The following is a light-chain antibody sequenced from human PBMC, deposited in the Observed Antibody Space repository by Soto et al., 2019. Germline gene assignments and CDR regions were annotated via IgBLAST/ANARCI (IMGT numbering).Light chain of an antibody. CDR1: QSVSSY. J-gene: IGKJ1*01. CDR3: QQYNSYSWT. Sequence: EIVMTQSQATRPVSRRERATLSYRASQSVSSYLAWYQQKTGQAPRLLIYGASSRDTGIPDRFSGSGSGTDFTLTISRLQPDDFSTDYCQQYNSYSWTFGQGTKVDIK. CDR2: GAS. V-gene: IGKV3D-15*01.